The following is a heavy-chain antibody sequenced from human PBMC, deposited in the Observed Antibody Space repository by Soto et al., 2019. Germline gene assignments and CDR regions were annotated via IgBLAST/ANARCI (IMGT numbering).Heavy chain of an antibody. CDR2: IYYSGST. Sequence: PSETLSLTCTVSGGSISSSSYYWGWIRQPPGKGLEWIGSIYYSGSTYYNPSLKSRVTISVDTSKNQFSLKLSSVTAADTAVYYCARRVEHGDYVWNPLGYYYYYMDVWGKGTTVTVSS. CDR3: ARRVEHGDYVWNPLGYYYYYMDV. J-gene: IGHJ6*03. D-gene: IGHD4-17*01. V-gene: IGHV4-39*01. CDR1: GGSISSSSYY.